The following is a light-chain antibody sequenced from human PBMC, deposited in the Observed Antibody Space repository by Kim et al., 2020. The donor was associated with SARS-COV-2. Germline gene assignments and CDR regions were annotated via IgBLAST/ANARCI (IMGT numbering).Light chain of an antibody. CDR3: ASWDDSLNAWV. Sequence: GQRVVISWSGSSANIGSNPVNWYQHLPGTAPKHLIYENNQGPSGVSDRFSGSKSGTSASLAISGLQYEDETDYYYASWDDSLNAWVFGGGTRLTVL. CDR1: SANIGSNP. CDR2: ENN. J-gene: IGLJ3*02. V-gene: IGLV1-44*01.